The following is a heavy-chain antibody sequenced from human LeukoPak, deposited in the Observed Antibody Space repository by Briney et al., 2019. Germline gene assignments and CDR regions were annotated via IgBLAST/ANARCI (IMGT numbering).Heavy chain of an antibody. CDR1: GGSVSSDSYY. Sequence: SETLSLTCTVSGGSVSSDSYYWSWIRQPPGKGLEWIGYIYYTGCTNYNPSLKSRVTISVDMSKNQFSLKLTSVTAADTAVYYCATKGPRRGYFDYWGQGTLVAVSS. J-gene: IGHJ4*02. CDR2: IYYTGCT. V-gene: IGHV4-61*01. CDR3: ATKGPRRGYFDY.